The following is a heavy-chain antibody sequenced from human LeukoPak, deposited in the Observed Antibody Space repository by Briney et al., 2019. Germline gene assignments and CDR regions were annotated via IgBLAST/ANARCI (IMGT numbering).Heavy chain of an antibody. V-gene: IGHV1-18*01. Sequence: ASVKVSCKASGYTFTSYGISWVRQAPAQGLEWMGWISAYNGNTNYAQKLQGRVTMTTDTSTSTAYMELRSLRSDDTAVYYCARAAITIFGVVIIPEGAFDIWGQGTVVTVSS. D-gene: IGHD3-3*01. J-gene: IGHJ3*02. CDR1: GYTFTSYG. CDR2: ISAYNGNT. CDR3: ARAAITIFGVVIIPEGAFDI.